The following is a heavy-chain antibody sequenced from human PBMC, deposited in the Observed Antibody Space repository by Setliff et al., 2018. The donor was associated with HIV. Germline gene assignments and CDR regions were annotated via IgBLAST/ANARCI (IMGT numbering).Heavy chain of an antibody. J-gene: IGHJ4*02. V-gene: IGHV4-59*10. D-gene: IGHD5-12*01. Sequence: SETLSLTCAVYGGSFSDNYWSWIRQSPGKGLEWIGRIFTSGHTNYNPSLESRVTMSVDTSKDQFSLKLTSVTAADTAVYYCARGPGRATMEAFDFWGQGTLVTVSS. CDR2: IFTSGHT. CDR1: GGSFSDNY. CDR3: ARGPGRATMEAFDF.